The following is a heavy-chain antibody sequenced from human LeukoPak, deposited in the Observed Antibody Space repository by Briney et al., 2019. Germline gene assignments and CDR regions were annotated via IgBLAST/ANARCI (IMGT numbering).Heavy chain of an antibody. CDR2: IIPIFGTA. Sequence: ASVKVSCKASGYTFTSYGITWVRQAPGQGLEWMGGIIPIFGTANYAQKFQGRVTITADESTSTAYMELSSLRSEDTAVYYCARDRRPIFGVVINPFDYWGQGTLVTVSS. V-gene: IGHV1-69*13. J-gene: IGHJ4*02. D-gene: IGHD3-3*01. CDR3: ARDRRPIFGVVINPFDY. CDR1: GYTFTSYG.